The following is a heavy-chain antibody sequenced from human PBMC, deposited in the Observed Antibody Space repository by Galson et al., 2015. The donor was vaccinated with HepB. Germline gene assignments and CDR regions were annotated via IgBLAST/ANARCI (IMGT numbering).Heavy chain of an antibody. CDR3: ARVADYGDLNDY. V-gene: IGHV3-48*01. Sequence: SLRLSCAASGFTFSIYSMNWVRQAPGKGLEWVSYISSSSTSIYYADSVKGRFTISKDNAKNSLYLQMSSLRVEGTAVYYCARVADYGDLNDYWGQGTLVTVSS. CDR1: GFTFSIYS. CDR2: ISSSSTSI. D-gene: IGHD4-17*01. J-gene: IGHJ4*02.